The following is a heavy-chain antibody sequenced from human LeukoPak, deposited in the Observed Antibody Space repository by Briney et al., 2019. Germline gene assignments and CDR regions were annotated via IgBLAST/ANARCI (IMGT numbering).Heavy chain of an antibody. D-gene: IGHD3-10*01. CDR2: INPNSGGT. Sequence: ASVKVSCKASGYTFTGYYIHWVRQAPGQGLEWMGWINPNSGGTNYAQKFQGRVTMTRDTSISTAYMELSSLTSDDTAVYYCARDAAVRGVINHYYYYYMDVWGKGTTVTISS. CDR3: ARDAAVRGVINHYYYYYMDV. V-gene: IGHV1-2*02. J-gene: IGHJ6*03. CDR1: GYTFTGYY.